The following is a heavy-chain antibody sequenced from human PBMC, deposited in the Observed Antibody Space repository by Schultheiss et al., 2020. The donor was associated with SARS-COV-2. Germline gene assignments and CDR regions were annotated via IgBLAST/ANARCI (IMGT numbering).Heavy chain of an antibody. Sequence: GGSLRLSCAASGFTFSSYAMHWVRQAPGKGLEWVAVISYDGSNKYYADSVKGRFTISRDNSKNTLYLQMNSLRAEDTAVYYCAKVYGSGSYYKYYYYGMDVWGQGTTVTVSS. J-gene: IGHJ6*02. CDR1: GFTFSSYA. D-gene: IGHD3-10*01. CDR3: AKVYGSGSYYKYYYYGMDV. V-gene: IGHV3-30-3*01. CDR2: ISYDGSNK.